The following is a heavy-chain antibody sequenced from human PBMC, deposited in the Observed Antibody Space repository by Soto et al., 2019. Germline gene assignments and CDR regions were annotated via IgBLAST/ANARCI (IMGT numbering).Heavy chain of an antibody. V-gene: IGHV4-31*03. CDR1: GGSISSGGYY. Sequence: PSETLSLTCTVSGGSISSGGYYWSWIRQHPGKGLEWIGYIYYSGSTYYNPSLKSRVTISVDTSKNQFSLKLSSVTAADTAVYYCARARGCSSTSCSYYYYYYGMDVWGQGTTVTVSS. D-gene: IGHD2-2*01. CDR2: IYYSGST. J-gene: IGHJ6*02. CDR3: ARARGCSSTSCSYYYYYYGMDV.